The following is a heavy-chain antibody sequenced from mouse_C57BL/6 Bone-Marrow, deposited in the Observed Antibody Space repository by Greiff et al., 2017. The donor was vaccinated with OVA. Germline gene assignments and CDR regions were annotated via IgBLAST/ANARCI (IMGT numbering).Heavy chain of an antibody. CDR3: AKDRLGLYAMDY. CDR2: IWIGGST. CDR1: GFSLTSYG. Sequence: VQRVESGPGLVQPSQSLSITCTVSGFSLTSYGVHWVRQSPGKGLEWLGVIWIGGSTDYNAAFMSRLSITKDNSKSQVFFKMNSLQADDTAIYYCAKDRLGLYAMDYWGQGTSVTVSS. V-gene: IGHV2-5*01. J-gene: IGHJ4*01.